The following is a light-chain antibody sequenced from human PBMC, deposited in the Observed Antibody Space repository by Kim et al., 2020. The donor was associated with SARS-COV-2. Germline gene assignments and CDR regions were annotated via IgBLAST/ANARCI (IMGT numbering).Light chain of an antibody. Sequence: PGKTASITWGGNDIGSKGVHWYQQRPGQATVLVLYYNTDRPSGIPERFSGSNSGNTATLTINRVEAGDEADYYCQVWDISSDHYVFGTGTKVTVL. CDR1: DIGSKG. CDR3: QVWDISSDHYV. J-gene: IGLJ1*01. CDR2: YNT. V-gene: IGLV3-21*04.